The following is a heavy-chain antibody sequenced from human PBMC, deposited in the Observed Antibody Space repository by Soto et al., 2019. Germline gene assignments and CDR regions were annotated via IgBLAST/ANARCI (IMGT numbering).Heavy chain of an antibody. V-gene: IGHV4-59*11. D-gene: IGHD1-26*01. CDR1: GGSIGSHY. CDR2: IYYRGST. Sequence: PSETLSLTCTVSGGSIGSHYWSWVRQAPGKGLEWIGHIYYRGSTTYNPSLRSRSTISVDTSNNQFSLKLNSVTTADTAVYYCARDGREASGMDVWGQGTKVTVS. J-gene: IGHJ6*02. CDR3: ARDGREASGMDV.